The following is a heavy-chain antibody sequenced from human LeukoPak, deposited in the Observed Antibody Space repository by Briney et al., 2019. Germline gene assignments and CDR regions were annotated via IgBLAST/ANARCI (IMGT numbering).Heavy chain of an antibody. J-gene: IGHJ4*02. D-gene: IGHD6-13*01. V-gene: IGHV3-53*01. CDR1: GFTVSSNH. Sequence: GGSLRLSCAASGFTVSSNHMSWVRQAPGKGLEWVSVIYSGGSTYYADSVKGRFTISRDNSKNTLYLQMNSLRAEDTAVYYCASRSDPSRIDYWGQGTLVTVSS. CDR3: ASRSDPSRIDY. CDR2: IYSGGST.